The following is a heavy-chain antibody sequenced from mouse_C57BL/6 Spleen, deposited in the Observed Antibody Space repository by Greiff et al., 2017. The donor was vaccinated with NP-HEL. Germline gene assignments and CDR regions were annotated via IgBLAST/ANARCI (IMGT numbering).Heavy chain of an antibody. CDR1: GYTFTDYY. CDR2: INPYNGGT. D-gene: IGHD4-1*01. Sequence: VQLKQSGPVLVKPGASVKMSCKASGYTFTDYYMNWVKQSHGKSLEWIGVINPYNGGTSYNQKFKGKATLTVDKSSSTAYMELNSLTSEDSAVYSCARRANWDWYFDVWGTGTTVTVSS. J-gene: IGHJ1*03. V-gene: IGHV1-19*01. CDR3: ARRANWDWYFDV.